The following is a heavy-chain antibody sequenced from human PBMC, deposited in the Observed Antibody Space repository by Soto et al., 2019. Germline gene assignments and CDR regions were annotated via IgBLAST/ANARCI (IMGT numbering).Heavy chain of an antibody. J-gene: IGHJ4*02. CDR3: ARESEDLTSNFDY. CDR1: GFTFTRYS. CDR2: ISSTTNYI. V-gene: IGHV3-21*01. Sequence: GGSLRLSCAASGFTFTRYSMNWVRQAPGKGLEWVSSISSTTNYIYYADSMKGRFTVSRDNAKNSVYLEMNSLSAQDTAVYYCARESEDLTSNFDYWGQGTLVTVSS.